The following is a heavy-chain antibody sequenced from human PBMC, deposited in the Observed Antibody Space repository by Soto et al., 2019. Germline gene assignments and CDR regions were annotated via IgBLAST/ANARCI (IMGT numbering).Heavy chain of an antibody. Sequence: ASVKVSCKASGYTFTSYGISWVRQAPGQGLEWMGWVSAYNGNTNYAQKLQGRVTMTTDTSTSTAYMELRSLRSDDTAVYYCARDPLRDFWSGYYISFYYWGQGTLVTVSS. CDR1: GYTFTSYG. D-gene: IGHD3-3*01. J-gene: IGHJ4*02. CDR2: VSAYNGNT. CDR3: ARDPLRDFWSGYYISFYY. V-gene: IGHV1-18*01.